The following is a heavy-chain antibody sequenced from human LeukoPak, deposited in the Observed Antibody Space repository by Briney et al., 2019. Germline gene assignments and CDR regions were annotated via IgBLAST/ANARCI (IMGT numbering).Heavy chain of an antibody. CDR3: AREGNGYNYGFFDY. CDR2: IYSGGST. J-gene: IGHJ4*02. D-gene: IGHD5-18*01. CDR1: GFTVSSNY. Sequence: GGSLRLSCAASGFTVSSNYMSWVRQAPGKGLEWVSVIYSGGSTYYADSVKGRFTTFRDNSKNTLYLQMNSLRAEDTAVYYCAREGNGYNYGFFDYWGQGTLVTVPS. V-gene: IGHV3-53*01.